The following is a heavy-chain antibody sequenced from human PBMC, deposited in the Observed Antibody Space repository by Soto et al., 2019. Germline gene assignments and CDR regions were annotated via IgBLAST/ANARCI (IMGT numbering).Heavy chain of an antibody. CDR1: GFTFSSYS. CDR3: ARYREDYTSYYMDV. J-gene: IGHJ6*03. Sequence: GGSLRLSCAASGFTFSSYSMNWVRQAPGKGLEWVSYISSSSSTIYYADSVKGRFTISRDNAKNSLYLQMNSLRAEDTAVYYCARYREDYTSYYMDVWGKGTTVTVSS. V-gene: IGHV3-48*01. CDR2: ISSSSSTI.